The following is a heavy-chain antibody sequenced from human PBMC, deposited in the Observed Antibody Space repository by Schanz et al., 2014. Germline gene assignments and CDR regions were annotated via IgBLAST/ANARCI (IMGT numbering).Heavy chain of an antibody. V-gene: IGHV3-23*04. CDR3: AKEDRNHNSDYVY. Sequence: EVQLVESGGGLVQPGGSLRLSCAASGFTFSSYGMSWVRQAPGKGLEWVSAISGSGGDTYYADSVKGRFTISRDDSKNTLYLQMNSLRPEDTAVYYCAKEDRNHNSDYVYWGQGTLVTVSS. J-gene: IGHJ4*02. CDR2: ISGSGGDT. D-gene: IGHD3-22*01. CDR1: GFTFSSYG.